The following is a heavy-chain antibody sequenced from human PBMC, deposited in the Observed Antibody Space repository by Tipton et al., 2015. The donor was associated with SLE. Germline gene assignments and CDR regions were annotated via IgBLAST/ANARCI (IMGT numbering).Heavy chain of an antibody. CDR2: IYHSGST. Sequence: TLSLTCAVSGGSISSGGYSWSWIRQPPGKGLEWIGYIYHSGSTYYNPSLKSRVTISVDRSKNQFSLKLSSVTAADTAVYYCARDSRLHWYFDLWGRGTLVTVSS. J-gene: IGHJ2*01. D-gene: IGHD2-2*01. CDR1: GGSISSGGYS. CDR3: ARDSRLHWYFDL. V-gene: IGHV4-30-2*01.